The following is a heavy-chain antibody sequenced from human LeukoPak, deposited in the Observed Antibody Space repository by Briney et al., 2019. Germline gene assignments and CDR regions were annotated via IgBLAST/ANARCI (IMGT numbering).Heavy chain of an antibody. CDR2: INHSGST. CDR1: GGSFSGYY. V-gene: IGHV4-34*01. Sequence: SETLSLTCAVYGGSFSGYYWSWIRQSPGKGLEWIGEINHSGSTNYNPSLKSRVTMSLDTSRNQFSLKLSSVTAADTAVYYCARRYLIHDTSGYHFDYFDSWGQGTLVTVSS. CDR3: ARRYLIHDTSGYHFDYFDS. J-gene: IGHJ4*02. D-gene: IGHD3-22*01.